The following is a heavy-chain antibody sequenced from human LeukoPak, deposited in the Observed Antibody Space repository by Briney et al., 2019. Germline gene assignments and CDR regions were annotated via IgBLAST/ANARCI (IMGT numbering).Heavy chain of an antibody. CDR1: GYTLTELS. V-gene: IGHV1-46*03. CDR2: INPSGGST. CDR3: ARDLYCSGGSCLYYFDY. Sequence: ASVKVSCKVSGYTLTELSMHWVRQAPGQGLEWMGIINPSGGSTSYAQKFQGRVTMTRDTSTSTVYMELSSLRSEDTAVYYCARDLYCSGGSCLYYFDYWGQGTLVTVSS. J-gene: IGHJ4*02. D-gene: IGHD2-15*01.